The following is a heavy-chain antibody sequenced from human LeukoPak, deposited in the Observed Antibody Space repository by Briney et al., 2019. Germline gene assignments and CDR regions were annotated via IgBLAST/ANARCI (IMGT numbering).Heavy chain of an antibody. Sequence: PGGSLRLSCAASGFTFSSFEMNWVPQAPGKGLEWISYNSGGGETMYYADSVKGRFTISRDNARNSLYLQINSLRAEDTAVYYCARVYQHYMDVWGKGTTVTVSS. D-gene: IGHD2/OR15-2a*01. J-gene: IGHJ6*03. CDR1: GFTFSSFE. V-gene: IGHV3-48*03. CDR2: NSGGGETM. CDR3: ARVYQHYMDV.